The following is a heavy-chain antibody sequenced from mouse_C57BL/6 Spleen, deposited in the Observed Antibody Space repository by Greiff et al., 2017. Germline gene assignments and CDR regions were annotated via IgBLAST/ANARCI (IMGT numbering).Heavy chain of an antibody. Sequence: VQLQESGPELVKPGASVKISCKASGYAFSSSWMNWVKQRPGKGLEWIGRIYPGDGDTNYNGKFKGKATLTADKSSSTAYMQLSSLTSEDSAVYFCARGDYGNYRAMDYWGQGTSVTVSS. V-gene: IGHV1-82*01. CDR2: IYPGDGDT. CDR1: GYAFSSSW. J-gene: IGHJ4*01. CDR3: ARGDYGNYRAMDY. D-gene: IGHD2-1*01.